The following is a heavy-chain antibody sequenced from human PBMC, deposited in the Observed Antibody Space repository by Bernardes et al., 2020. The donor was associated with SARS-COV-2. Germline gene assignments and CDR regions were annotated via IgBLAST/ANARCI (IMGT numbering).Heavy chain of an antibody. D-gene: IGHD6-6*01. Sequence: GGSLRLSCSASGFHFNVFAISWVRQAPGKGPEWVASATRDAGSTSYADPVKGRFTIARDNSKNTLYLQMNSLTAADTAVYYCVKDRPLRPVDYWGQGTLVTVSS. J-gene: IGHJ4*02. CDR3: VKDRPLRPVDY. CDR2: ATRDAGST. V-gene: IGHV3-23*01. CDR1: GFHFNVFA.